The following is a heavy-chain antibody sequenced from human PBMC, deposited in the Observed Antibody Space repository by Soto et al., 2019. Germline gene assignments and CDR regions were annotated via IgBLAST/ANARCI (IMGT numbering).Heavy chain of an antibody. V-gene: IGHV3-21*01. D-gene: IGHD2-15*01. CDR1: GFTFSSYS. Sequence: EVQLVESGGGLVKPGGSLRLSCAASGFTFSSYSMNWVRQAPGKGLEWVSSISSSSSYIYYADSVKGRFTISRDNAKNSLYLQMNSLRAEDTAVYYWARAGRYCSGGSCYSGWFDPWGQGTLVTVSS. J-gene: IGHJ5*02. CDR2: ISSSSSYI. CDR3: ARAGRYCSGGSCYSGWFDP.